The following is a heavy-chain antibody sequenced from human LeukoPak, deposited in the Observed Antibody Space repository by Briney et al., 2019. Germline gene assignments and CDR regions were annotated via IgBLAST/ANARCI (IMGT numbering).Heavy chain of an antibody. CDR2: IYSGGST. CDR3: AITLPGGGVDY. V-gene: IGHV3-53*01. Sequence: GGSLRLSCAASGFTFSSYAMTWVRQAPGKGLEWVSVIYSGGSTYYADSVKGRFTISRDNSKNTLYLQMNSLRAEDTAVYYCAITLPGGGVDYWGQGTLVTVSS. D-gene: IGHD3-16*01. CDR1: GFTFSSYA. J-gene: IGHJ4*02.